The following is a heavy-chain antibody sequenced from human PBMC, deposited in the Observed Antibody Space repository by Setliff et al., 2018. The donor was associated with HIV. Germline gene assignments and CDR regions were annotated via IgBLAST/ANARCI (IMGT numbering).Heavy chain of an antibody. CDR2: INPNSGDT. D-gene: IGHD2-15*01. CDR3: ARTRGESCTGGRCYERFDY. CDR1: GYTFIDYY. J-gene: IGHJ4*02. V-gene: IGHV1-2*02. Sequence: ASVKVSCKASGYTFIDYYIYWVRQAPGQGLEWMGWINPNSGDTDYAQKFQDRVTVTRDTSINTAYMELSRLRSDDTAVFYCARTRGESCTGGRCYERFDYWGQGTLVTGSS.